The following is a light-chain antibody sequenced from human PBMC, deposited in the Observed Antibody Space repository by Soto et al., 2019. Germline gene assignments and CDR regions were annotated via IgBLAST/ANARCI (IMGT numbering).Light chain of an antibody. CDR3: QSYDSSLSGWV. CDR1: SSNIGAGYG. CDR2: GNS. V-gene: IGLV1-40*01. J-gene: IGLJ3*02. Sequence: QSVLTQPPSVSGAPGQRVTISCTGSSSNIGAGYGVHWYQQLPGTAPKLLIYGNSNRPSGVPDRFSGSKSGTSASLAITGLQAEDEADYSCQSYDSSLSGWVFGGGTKLTV.